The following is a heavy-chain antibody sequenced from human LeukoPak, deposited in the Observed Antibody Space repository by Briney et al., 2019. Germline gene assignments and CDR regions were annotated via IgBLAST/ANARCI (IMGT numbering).Heavy chain of an antibody. CDR2: ISYDGSNK. D-gene: IGHD4-17*01. Sequence: PGGSLRLSCAASGFTFSSYSMNWVRQAPGKGLEWVAVISYDGSNKYYADSVKGRFSISRDNSKNTLYLQMNSLRAEDTAVYYCAKDKLSSDGDYAYYYYGMDVWGQGTTVTVSS. V-gene: IGHV3-30*18. CDR1: GFTFSSYS. CDR3: AKDKLSSDGDYAYYYYGMDV. J-gene: IGHJ6*02.